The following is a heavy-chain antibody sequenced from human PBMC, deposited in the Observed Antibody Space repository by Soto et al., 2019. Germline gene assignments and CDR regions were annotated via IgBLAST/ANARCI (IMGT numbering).Heavy chain of an antibody. V-gene: IGHV3-11*04. CDR3: ARDIRVVSYYGAYSMGYY. CDR2: ISSSGSST. D-gene: IGHD3-10*01. Sequence: GGSLRLSCAASGFTFGDYYMSWIRQAPGKGLEWVSYISSSGSSTYYVDSVRGRFTISRDNAKNSLYLQMDSLGAEDTAVYYCARDIRVVSYYGAYSMGYYCGQRNPVTVSS. J-gene: IGHJ4*02. CDR1: GFTFGDYY.